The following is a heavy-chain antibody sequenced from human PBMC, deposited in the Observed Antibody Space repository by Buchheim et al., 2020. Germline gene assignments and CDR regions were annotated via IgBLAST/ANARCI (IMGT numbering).Heavy chain of an antibody. CDR3: AKGGSNTAGYYYFGMDV. D-gene: IGHD2/OR15-2a*01. CDR1: GFTFSSYT. J-gene: IGHJ6*02. Sequence: EVHLLESGGGLVQPGGSLRLSCAASGFTFSSYTMSWDRQAPGKGLEWVSAIVGSGATTSYAESVKGRFTISRDNSHNTVDLQMNSLRAEDAAVYYCAKGGSNTAGYYYFGMDVWGQGTT. V-gene: IGHV3-23*01. CDR2: IVGSGATT.